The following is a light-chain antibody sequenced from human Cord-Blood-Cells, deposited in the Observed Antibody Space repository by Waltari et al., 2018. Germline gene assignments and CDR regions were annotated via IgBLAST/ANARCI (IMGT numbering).Light chain of an antibody. J-gene: IGLJ3*02. CDR2: EGS. CDR3: CPYAGSGRV. CDR1: SSDVGSYNL. V-gene: IGLV2-23*01. Sequence: QSALTQPASVSGSPGQSITISCTGTSSDVGSYNLVSWYQQHPGKAPKLVIYEGSKRRSWVSNRSSGSKCGNPACLPIAGLQAEYAADYYCCPYAGSGRVLGGGPKLTVL.